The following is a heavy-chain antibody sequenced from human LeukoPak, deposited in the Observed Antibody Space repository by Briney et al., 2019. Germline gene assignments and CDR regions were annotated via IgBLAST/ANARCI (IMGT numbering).Heavy chain of an antibody. CDR2: ISGSSGNT. J-gene: IGHJ4*02. V-gene: IGHV3-23*01. Sequence: PGGSLRLSCAASGFTFSNYAMNWVRQAPGKGLEWVSAISGSSGNTYYADSVKGRFTISRDNSKNTLYLQMNSLRAEDTAVYYCARAAGEMATIRYWGQGTLVTVSS. D-gene: IGHD5-24*01. CDR3: ARAAGEMATIRY. CDR1: GFTFSNYA.